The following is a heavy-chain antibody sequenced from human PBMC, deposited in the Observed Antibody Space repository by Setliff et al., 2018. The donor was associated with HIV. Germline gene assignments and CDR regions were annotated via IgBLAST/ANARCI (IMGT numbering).Heavy chain of an antibody. Sequence: ASVKVSCKASGYTFTDYFIHWVHQAPGKGLEWMGRVDSEDGETKYAEKFQGRLTITADTSIDTAYMELISLTSEDTAVYYCARSGDPLNARGERYFDYWGQGTLVTVSS. D-gene: IGHD3-10*01. J-gene: IGHJ4*02. V-gene: IGHV1-69-2*01. CDR2: VDSEDGET. CDR3: ARSGDPLNARGERYFDY. CDR1: GYTFTDYF.